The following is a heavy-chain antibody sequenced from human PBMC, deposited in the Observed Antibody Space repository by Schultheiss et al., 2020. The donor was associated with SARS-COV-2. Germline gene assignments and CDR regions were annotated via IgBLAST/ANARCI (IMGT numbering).Heavy chain of an antibody. CDR3: ATPRAYQVLLSPLDY. CDR1: GFTFSAYA. Sequence: GESLKISCAASGFTFSAYAMHWVRQAPGKGLEWVAVVSYDGRKKNYADSVKGRFTISRDSSMDTLFLQMNSLRPEDTAVYYCATPRAYQVLLSPLDYWGQGTLVTVSS. CDR2: VSYDGRKK. V-gene: IGHV3-30*03. J-gene: IGHJ4*02. D-gene: IGHD2-15*01.